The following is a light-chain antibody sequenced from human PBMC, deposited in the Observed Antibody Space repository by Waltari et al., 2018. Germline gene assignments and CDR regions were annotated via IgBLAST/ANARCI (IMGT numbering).Light chain of an antibody. CDR3: YSTDSSGTQRV. V-gene: IGLV3-10*01. CDR1: ALPKKY. CDR2: EDS. J-gene: IGLJ2*01. Sequence: SYELTQPPSVSVSPGQAARITCSGDALPKKYAYWYQQKSGQAPLLVVYEDSKRPSGIPEGVSCSSSGTTATLTLSGAQVEDEGDYYCYSTDSSGTQRVFGGGTKLTVL.